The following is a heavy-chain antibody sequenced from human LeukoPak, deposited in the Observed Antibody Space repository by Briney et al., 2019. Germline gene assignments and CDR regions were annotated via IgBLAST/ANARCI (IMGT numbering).Heavy chain of an antibody. CDR3: ATSPTNWNLFDY. D-gene: IGHD1-1*01. V-gene: IGHV1-24*01. CDR1: GYTLTELS. CDR2: FDPEDGET. Sequence: GASVKVSFKVSGYTLTELSMHWVRQAPGKGLEWMGGFDPEDGETIYAQKFQGRVTMTEDTSTDTAYMELSSLRSEDTAVYYCATSPTNWNLFDYWGQGTLVTVSS. J-gene: IGHJ4*02.